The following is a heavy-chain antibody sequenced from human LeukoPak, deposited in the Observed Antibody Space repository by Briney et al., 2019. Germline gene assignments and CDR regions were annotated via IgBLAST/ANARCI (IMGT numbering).Heavy chain of an antibody. Sequence: PGGSLRLSCAVSGFTFSSYAMNWVRQAPGKGLEWVAVISYDGSNKYYADSVKGRFTISRDNSKNTLYLQMNSLRAEDTAVYYCAKVDIAAAGSYYYYGMDVWGQGTTVTVSS. CDR2: ISYDGSNK. CDR1: GFTFSSYA. J-gene: IGHJ6*02. CDR3: AKVDIAAAGSYYYYGMDV. V-gene: IGHV3-30*18. D-gene: IGHD6-13*01.